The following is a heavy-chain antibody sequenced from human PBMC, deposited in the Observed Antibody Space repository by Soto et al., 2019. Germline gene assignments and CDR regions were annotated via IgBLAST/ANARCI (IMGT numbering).Heavy chain of an antibody. J-gene: IGHJ3*02. CDR1: GGDISSYY. Sequence: ETLALTCTGSGGDISSYYWSWIRHPPGKGLEWIGYIYYSGSTSYNPSLKSRVTISVDTSKNQFSLKLSSVTAADTAVYYCARLKNSMVRGVNAFDIWGQGTMVTVAS. CDR3: ARLKNSMVRGVNAFDI. CDR2: IYYSGST. V-gene: IGHV4-59*01. D-gene: IGHD3-10*01.